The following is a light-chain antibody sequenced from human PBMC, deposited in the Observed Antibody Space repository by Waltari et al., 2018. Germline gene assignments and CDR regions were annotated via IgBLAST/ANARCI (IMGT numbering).Light chain of an antibody. CDR3: SSYRGGITWV. Sequence: QSALTQPASVSGSPGQSITISCTGTNSDVGGFNYVPWYQQYPGKAPKLIIYDVTSRPSRVFTRFVGSKSGNTASLIISGLQAEDEADYYCSSYRGGITWVFGGGTKLTVL. CDR1: NSDVGGFNY. CDR2: DVT. V-gene: IGLV2-14*03. J-gene: IGLJ3*02.